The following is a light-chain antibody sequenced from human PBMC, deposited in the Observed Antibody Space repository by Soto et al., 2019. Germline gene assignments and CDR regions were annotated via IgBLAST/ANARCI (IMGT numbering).Light chain of an antibody. CDR1: SSNIGAGYD. CDR3: QSYDSSLSVLYV. Sequence: QSVLTQPPSVSGAPGQRVTISCTGSSSNIGAGYDVHWYQQLPGTAPKLLIYDNSNRPSGVPDRFSGSKSGTSASLDITGLQAEDEADYYCQSYDSSLSVLYVFGTGTKVTVL. CDR2: DNS. V-gene: IGLV1-40*01. J-gene: IGLJ1*01.